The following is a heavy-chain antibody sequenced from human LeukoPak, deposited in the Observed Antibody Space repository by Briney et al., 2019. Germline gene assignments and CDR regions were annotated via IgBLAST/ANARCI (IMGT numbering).Heavy chain of an antibody. CDR2: IYYRGTT. D-gene: IGHD3-10*01. J-gene: IGHJ6*01. CDR1: GGSISSYY. V-gene: IGHV4-59*08. Sequence: SETLSLTRTFSGGSISSYYWSWIRQPPGKGLEWIGCIYYRGTTNYNPSLKSRVTISVDTSKNQFSLRLSSVTAADTAVYYCARGPGGSGTRPPYTFYYGMDVWGQGTTVTVSS. CDR3: ARGPGGSGTRPPYTFYYGMDV.